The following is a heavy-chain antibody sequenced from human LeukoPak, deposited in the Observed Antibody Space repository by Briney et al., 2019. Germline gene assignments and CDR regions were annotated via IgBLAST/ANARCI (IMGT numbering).Heavy chain of an antibody. CDR1: GGSFSGYY. Sequence: SETLSLTCAVYGGSFSGYYWSWIRQPPGKGLEWIGEINHSGSTNYNPSLKSRVTISVDTSKNQYSLKLSSVTAADTAVYYCARDRRIAAAGNCYYYGMDVWGQGTTVTVSS. CDR2: INHSGST. CDR3: ARDRRIAAAGNCYYYGMDV. V-gene: IGHV4-34*01. D-gene: IGHD6-13*01. J-gene: IGHJ6*02.